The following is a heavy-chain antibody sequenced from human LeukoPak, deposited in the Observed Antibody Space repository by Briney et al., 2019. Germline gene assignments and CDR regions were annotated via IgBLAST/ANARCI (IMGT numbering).Heavy chain of an antibody. V-gene: IGHV3-11*01. J-gene: IGHJ4*02. CDR2: ISSSGSTI. CDR3: ARDPSRFGEFSYYFDY. D-gene: IGHD3-10*02. CDR1: GFTFSDYY. Sequence: GGSLRLSCAASGFTFSDYYMSWICQAPGKGLEWVSYISSSGSTIYYADSVKGRFTISRDNAKNSLYLQMNSLRAEDTAVYYCARDPSRFGEFSYYFDYWGQGTLVTVSS.